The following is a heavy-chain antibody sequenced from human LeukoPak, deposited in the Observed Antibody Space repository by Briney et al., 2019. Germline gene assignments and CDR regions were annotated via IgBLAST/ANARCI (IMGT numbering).Heavy chain of an antibody. CDR1: SDSISSNSFF. Sequence: PSETLSLTCTVSSDSISSNSFFWAWIRQPPGKGLEFIGTIFYHGNTYYNPTLKSRVTLSVDTSKNQFSLRPSSMTAADTAIYYCARHLRTSAWYDFWGQGTLVTVSS. CDR3: ARHLRTSAWYDF. J-gene: IGHJ4*02. CDR2: IFYHGNT. D-gene: IGHD6-19*01. V-gene: IGHV4-39*01.